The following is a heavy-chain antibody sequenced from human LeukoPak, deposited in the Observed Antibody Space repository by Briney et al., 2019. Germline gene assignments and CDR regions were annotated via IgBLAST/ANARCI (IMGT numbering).Heavy chain of an antibody. CDR1: GGSFSGYY. D-gene: IGHD3-22*01. Sequence: SETLPLTCAVYGGSFSGYYWSWIRQPPGKGLVWIGEINHSGSTNYNPSLKSRVTISVDTSKNQFSLKLSSVTAADTAVYYCARGHYDSSGYYYWGQGTLVTVSS. CDR2: INHSGST. V-gene: IGHV4-34*01. J-gene: IGHJ4*02. CDR3: ARGHYDSSGYYY.